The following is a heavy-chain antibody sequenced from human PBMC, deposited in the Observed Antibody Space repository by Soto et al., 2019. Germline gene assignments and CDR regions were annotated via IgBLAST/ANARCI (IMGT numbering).Heavy chain of an antibody. Sequence: GASVKLSCKASGYTFTSYAISWVRQAHRQGLEWMGWISAYNGNTNYAQKLQGRVTMTTDTSTSTAYMELRSLRSDDTAVYYCARDAEYGSSWEGHYFDYWGQGTLVTVSS. J-gene: IGHJ4*02. D-gene: IGHD6-13*01. CDR3: ARDAEYGSSWEGHYFDY. V-gene: IGHV1-18*01. CDR1: GYTFTSYA. CDR2: ISAYNGNT.